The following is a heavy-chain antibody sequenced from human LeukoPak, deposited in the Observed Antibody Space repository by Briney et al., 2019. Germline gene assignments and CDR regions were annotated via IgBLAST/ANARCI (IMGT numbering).Heavy chain of an antibody. CDR3: ASGGLGSRYLDH. V-gene: IGHV4-4*02. J-gene: IGHJ4*02. Sequence: PAGTLSLTCAVSCGSISSSPWWSSVRLPPGKGLEWIGEIFHSGSTNFNPSLKSPLTMSVDESKHELSLKLTSVTAADTAMYYYASGGLGSRYLDHWGQGTLVTVSS. D-gene: IGHD3-9*01. CDR1: CGSISSSPW. CDR2: IFHSGST.